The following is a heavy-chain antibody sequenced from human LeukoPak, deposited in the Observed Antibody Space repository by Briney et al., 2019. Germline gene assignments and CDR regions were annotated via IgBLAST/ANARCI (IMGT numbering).Heavy chain of an antibody. CDR1: GLVFGKYA. D-gene: IGHD5-12*01. CDR3: AKGRCSGPGCDSFDY. V-gene: IGHV3-23*01. CDR2: ISDNSSFT. Sequence: GGSLRLSCAASGLVFGKYAMAWVRQAPGKGLECVSIISDNSSFTYYLDSVKGRSTIFRDNSKNTLYLHMNSLKAEDTAVYYCAKGRCSGPGCDSFDYWGQGALVTVSS. J-gene: IGHJ4*02.